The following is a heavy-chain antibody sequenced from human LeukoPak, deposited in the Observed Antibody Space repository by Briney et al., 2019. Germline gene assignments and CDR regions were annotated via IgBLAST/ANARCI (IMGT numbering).Heavy chain of an antibody. V-gene: IGHV4-39*01. CDR1: SASITSSPYF. Sequence: PSETLSLTCTVSSASITSSPYFWGWIRQSPWKGLEWIVSIAYSGTTYYNPSLKSRVTISVDTSKNQFSLKLNSVTAADTAVFYCAANSADYNTLGSSYKVWGQGTLVTVSS. J-gene: IGHJ4*02. D-gene: IGHD3-10*01. CDR3: AANSADYNTLGSSYKV. CDR2: IAYSGTT.